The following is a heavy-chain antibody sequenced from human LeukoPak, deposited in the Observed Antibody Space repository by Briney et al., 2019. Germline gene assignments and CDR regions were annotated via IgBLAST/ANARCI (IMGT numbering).Heavy chain of an antibody. J-gene: IGHJ4*02. CDR1: GFTFRTYW. CDR3: ARDVSYSSDFNY. V-gene: IGHV3-7*01. Sequence: PGGSLRLSCAASGFTFRTYWMSWVRQAPGKGLEWVASIKRDSSEKYYVDSVKGRFTISRDNAKNSLYLQMNSLRAEDTAVYYCARDVSYSSDFNYWGQGTLATVSS. CDR2: IKRDSSEK. D-gene: IGHD6-19*01.